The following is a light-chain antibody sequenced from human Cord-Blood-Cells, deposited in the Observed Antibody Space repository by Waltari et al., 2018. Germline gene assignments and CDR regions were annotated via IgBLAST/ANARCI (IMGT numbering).Light chain of an antibody. CDR3: QQRSNWPVT. CDR1: QSVSSY. CDR2: DAS. Sequence: EIVLTQSPATLSLSTGERATLSCRASQSVSSYLAWYQQKPGQAPRLLIYDASNRATGIPARFSGSGSGTDFTLTISSLEPEDFAVYYCQQRSNWPVTFGQETKVEIK. V-gene: IGKV3-11*01. J-gene: IGKJ1*01.